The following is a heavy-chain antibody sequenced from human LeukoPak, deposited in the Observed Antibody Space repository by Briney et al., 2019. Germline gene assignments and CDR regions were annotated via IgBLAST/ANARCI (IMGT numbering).Heavy chain of an antibody. CDR2: IFHSGTT. V-gene: IGHV4-38-2*02. D-gene: IGHD6-19*01. CDR3: ARDLRGSGWYFWFDP. J-gene: IGHJ5*02. Sequence: SETLSLTCNVSGYPISGGYFWGWIRQPPGKGLEWIGDIFHSGTTYYNPSLKSRVTISVDTSKNLVSLKLRSVTAADTAVYYCARDLRGSGWYFWFDPWGQGTLVTVSS. CDR1: GYPISGGYF.